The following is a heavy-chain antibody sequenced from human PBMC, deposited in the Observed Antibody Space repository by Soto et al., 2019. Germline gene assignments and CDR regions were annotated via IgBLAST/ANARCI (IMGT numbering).Heavy chain of an antibody. V-gene: IGHV3-9*01. Sequence: GGSLRLSCAASGFTFDDYAMHWVRQAPGKGLEWVSGISWNSGSIGYADSVKGRFTISRDNAKNSLYLQMNSLRAEDTALYYCAKAEIAAHPPFFDYWGQGTLVTVSS. J-gene: IGHJ4*02. D-gene: IGHD6-6*01. CDR1: GFTFDDYA. CDR2: ISWNSGSI. CDR3: AKAEIAAHPPFFDY.